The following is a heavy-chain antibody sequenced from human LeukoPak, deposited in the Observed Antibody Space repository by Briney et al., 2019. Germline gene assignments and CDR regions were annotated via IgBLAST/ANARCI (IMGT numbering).Heavy chain of an antibody. CDR1: GGSFSGYY. V-gene: IGHV4-34*01. Sequence: SETLSLTCAVYGGSFSGYYWSWIRQPPGKGLEWIGEINHSGSTNYNPSLKSRVTISVDTSKNQFSLKLSSVTAADTAVYYCARGRLITYHYGSGSPIDYWGQGTLVTVSS. CDR2: INHSGST. D-gene: IGHD3-10*01. J-gene: IGHJ4*02. CDR3: ARGRLITYHYGSGSPIDY.